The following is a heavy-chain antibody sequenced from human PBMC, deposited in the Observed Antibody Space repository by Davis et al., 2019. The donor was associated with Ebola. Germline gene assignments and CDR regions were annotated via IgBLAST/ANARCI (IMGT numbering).Heavy chain of an antibody. J-gene: IGHJ4*02. CDR3: ARDYDSSGYYDY. CDR1: GFTFGSYG. D-gene: IGHD3-22*01. V-gene: IGHV3-33*01. Sequence: GESLKISCAASGFTFGSYGMDWVRQAPGKGLEWVAVIWYDGSNKYYAESVKGRFTISRDDSKNTLYLQMNSLRAEDTAVYYCARDYDSSGYYDYWGQGTLVTVSS. CDR2: IWYDGSNK.